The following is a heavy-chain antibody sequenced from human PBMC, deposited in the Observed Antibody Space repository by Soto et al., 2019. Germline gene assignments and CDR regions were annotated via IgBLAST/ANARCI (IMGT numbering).Heavy chain of an antibody. CDR3: APTTRLGVVTRGVHYYDRDV. J-gene: IGHJ6*03. Sequence: QITLKESGPTLVNPTQTLALTCTFSGFSLSTAGVAVGWIRQPPGKALEWLALFYWDDDKRYSPSLKSRLTIVEDATKNQVLLMMTNMDPVDTATYYSAPTTRLGVVTRGVHYYDRDVWGKGATITVTS. D-gene: IGHD2-21*02. V-gene: IGHV2-5*02. CDR1: GFSLSTAGVA. CDR2: FYWDDDK.